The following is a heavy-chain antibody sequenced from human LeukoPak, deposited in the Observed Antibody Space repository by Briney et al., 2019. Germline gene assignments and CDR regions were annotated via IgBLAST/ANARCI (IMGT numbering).Heavy chain of an antibody. V-gene: IGHV4-61*02. CDR2: IYTSGST. J-gene: IGHJ3*02. CDR1: GGSISSGSYY. CDR3: ARKHDFVAFDI. Sequence: TSETLSLTCTVSGGSISSGSYYWSWIRQPAGKGLEWIGRIYTSGSTNYNPSLKSRVTISVDTSKNQFSLKLSSVTAADTAVYYCARKHDFVAFDIWGQGTRVTVSS. D-gene: IGHD2-21*01.